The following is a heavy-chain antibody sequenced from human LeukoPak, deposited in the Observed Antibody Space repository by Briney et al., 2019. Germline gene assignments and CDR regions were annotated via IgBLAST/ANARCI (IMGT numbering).Heavy chain of an antibody. Sequence: SQTLSLTCTVSGGPINSGDYYWSWIRQPPGKGLEWIGYIYHSGSTYYNPSLRSRVTISVDMSKNQVSLKLSSVTAADTAVYYCARGDYYYDSSGYSTFDYWGQGTLVTVSS. CDR3: ARGDYYYDSSGYSTFDY. V-gene: IGHV4-30-4*01. D-gene: IGHD3-22*01. CDR1: GGPINSGDYY. CDR2: IYHSGST. J-gene: IGHJ4*02.